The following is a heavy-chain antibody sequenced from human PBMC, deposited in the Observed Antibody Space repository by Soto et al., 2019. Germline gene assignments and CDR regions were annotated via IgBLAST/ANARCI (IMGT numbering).Heavy chain of an antibody. D-gene: IGHD3-22*01. V-gene: IGHV4-31*04. J-gene: IGHJ4*02. CDR1: GVSIKSGGYY. CDR2: IYYTGST. CDR3: ATQPRYDSSGYFYY. Sequence: QVRLQESGPGRLKPSQTLSLTCSVSGVSIKSGGYYWTWVRQVPGRGLEWIGDIYYTGSTFYHPALQTRVTLSMDTSKNQFSLNMRSVTAADTAVYYCATQPRYDSSGYFYYWGQGTQVTVSS.